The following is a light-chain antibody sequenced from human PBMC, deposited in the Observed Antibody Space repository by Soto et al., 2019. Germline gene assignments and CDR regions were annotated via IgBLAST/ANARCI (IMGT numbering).Light chain of an antibody. CDR1: SSNIGAGYN. CDR2: ANS. CDR3: QSYDTSLSVV. V-gene: IGLV1-40*01. J-gene: IGLJ2*01. Sequence: QSVLTQPPSVSGAPGQRVTISCPGASSNIGAGYNEHWYQQLPGTAPKLLIYANSNRPSGVPDRFSGSKSGTSASLAITGLQAEDEADYYCQSYDTSLSVVFGGGTKLTVL.